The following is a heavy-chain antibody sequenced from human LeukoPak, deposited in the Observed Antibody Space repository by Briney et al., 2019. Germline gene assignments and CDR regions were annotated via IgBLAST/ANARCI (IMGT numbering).Heavy chain of an antibody. CDR2: INHSGST. J-gene: IGHJ4*02. Sequence: SETLSLTCAVYGGSFSGYYWSWIRQPPGKGLEWIGEINHSGSTNYNPSLKSRVTISVDTSKNQFSVKVTSVTAADTAVYYCARAGWFGEFYGPLDYWGQGSFVTVSS. CDR3: ARAGWFGEFYGPLDY. V-gene: IGHV4-34*01. D-gene: IGHD3-10*01. CDR1: GGSFSGYY.